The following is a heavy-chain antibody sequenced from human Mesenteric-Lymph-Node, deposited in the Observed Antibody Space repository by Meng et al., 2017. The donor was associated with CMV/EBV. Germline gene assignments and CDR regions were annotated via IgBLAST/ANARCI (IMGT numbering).Heavy chain of an antibody. V-gene: IGHV1-18*01. CDR3: ARDRINVIVGATLGDAFDI. Sequence: ASVKVSCKASGYTFTSYGISWVRQAPGQGLEWMGWISAYNGNTNYAQKLQGRVTMTTDTSTSTAYMELRSLRSDDTAVYYCARDRINVIVGATLGDAFDIWGQGTMVTVSS. CDR2: ISAYNGNT. D-gene: IGHD1-26*01. CDR1: GYTFTSYG. J-gene: IGHJ3*02.